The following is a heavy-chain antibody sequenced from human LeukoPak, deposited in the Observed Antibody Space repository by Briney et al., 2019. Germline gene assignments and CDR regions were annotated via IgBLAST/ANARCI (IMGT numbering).Heavy chain of an antibody. CDR3: ARSFDYVWGSYRLVLNAFDI. CDR2: TYYRSKWFN. Sequence: SQTPSLTCAISGDSVSNNSAAWNWIRQSPSRGLEWLGRTYYRSKWFNDYAVSVNSRITINPDTSKNQFSLQLNSVTPEDTAVYYCARSFDYVWGSYRLVLNAFDIWGQGTMVTVSS. J-gene: IGHJ3*02. V-gene: IGHV6-1*01. CDR1: GDSVSNNSAA. D-gene: IGHD3-16*02.